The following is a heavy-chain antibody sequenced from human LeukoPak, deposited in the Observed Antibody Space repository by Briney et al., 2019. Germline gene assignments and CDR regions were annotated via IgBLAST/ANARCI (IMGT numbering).Heavy chain of an antibody. J-gene: IGHJ6*03. V-gene: IGHV3-64*01. CDR1: GFTFSSYA. D-gene: IGHD5-18*01. CDR2: ISSNGGST. CDR3: ARDQYSYGPYYYYYMDV. Sequence: GGYLRLSCAASGFTFSSYAMHWVRQAPGKGLEYVSAISSNGGSTYYANSVKGRFTISRDNSKNTLYLQMGSLRAEDMAVYYCARDQYSYGPYYYYYMDVWGKGTTVTVSS.